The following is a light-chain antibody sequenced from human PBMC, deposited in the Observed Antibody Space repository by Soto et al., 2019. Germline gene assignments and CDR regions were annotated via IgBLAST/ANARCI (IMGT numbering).Light chain of an antibody. CDR1: QSISTF. CDR2: DAS. V-gene: IGKV1-39*01. Sequence: DIQMTQSPSSLSTSVGDRVTITCRASQSISTFLNWYHQKPGKAPKLLIYDASSLQGGVPSRFSGGGSGTDFTLTITSLQPEDFATYYCQQTYTTPWTFGQGTKVEIK. J-gene: IGKJ1*01. CDR3: QQTYTTPWT.